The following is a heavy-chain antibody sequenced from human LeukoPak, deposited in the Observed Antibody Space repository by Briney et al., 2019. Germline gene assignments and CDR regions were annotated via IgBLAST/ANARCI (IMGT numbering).Heavy chain of an antibody. CDR2: ISGSGGST. Sequence: TGGSLRLSCAASGFTFSSYAIRWVRHAPGKGLEWVSAISGSGGSTYYADSVKGRFTISRDNSKNTLYLQMNSLRAEDTAVYYCAEWLIQGSGRPDYWGQGTLVTVSS. V-gene: IGHV3-23*01. J-gene: IGHJ4*02. D-gene: IGHD3-10*01. CDR3: AEWLIQGSGRPDY. CDR1: GFTFSSYA.